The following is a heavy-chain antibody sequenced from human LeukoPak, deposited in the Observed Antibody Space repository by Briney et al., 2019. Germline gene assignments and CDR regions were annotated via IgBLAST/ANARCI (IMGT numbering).Heavy chain of an antibody. V-gene: IGHV5-51*01. CDR3: ARALTGDPLGFDY. D-gene: IGHD7-27*01. CDR1: GYSFTSYW. CDR2: IYPGDSDT. Sequence: GESLKISCKGSGYSFTSYWIGWVRQMPGKGLERMGIIYPGDSDTRHSPSFQGQVTISADKSISTAYLQWSSLKASDTAMYYCARALTGDPLGFDYWGQGTLVTVSS. J-gene: IGHJ4*02.